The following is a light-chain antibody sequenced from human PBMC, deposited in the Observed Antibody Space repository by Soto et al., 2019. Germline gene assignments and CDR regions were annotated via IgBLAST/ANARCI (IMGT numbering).Light chain of an antibody. J-gene: IGLJ2*01. CDR1: NIGSKN. V-gene: IGLV3-9*01. Sequence: SYELTQPLSVSVALGQTARITCGVNNIGSKNVHWYLQKAGQAPVLVIYRDSNRPSGIPERFSGSNSGNTATLTISRAQAGDEADYYCQVWDSSIVVFGGGTKPTVL. CDR3: QVWDSSIVV. CDR2: RDS.